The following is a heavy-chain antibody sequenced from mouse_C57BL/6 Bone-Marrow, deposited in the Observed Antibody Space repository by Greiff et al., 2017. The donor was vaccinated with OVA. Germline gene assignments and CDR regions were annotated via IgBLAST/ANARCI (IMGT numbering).Heavy chain of an antibody. J-gene: IGHJ1*03. D-gene: IGHD1-1*01. V-gene: IGHV1-76*01. CDR3: ARAGIYWYFDV. Sequence: QVHVKQSGAELVRPGASVKLSCKASGYTFTDYYINWVKQRPGQGLEWIARIYPGSGNTYYNEKFKGKATLTAEKSSSTAYMQLSSLTSEDSAVYFCARAGIYWYFDVWGTGTTVTVSS. CDR1: GYTFTDYY. CDR2: IYPGSGNT.